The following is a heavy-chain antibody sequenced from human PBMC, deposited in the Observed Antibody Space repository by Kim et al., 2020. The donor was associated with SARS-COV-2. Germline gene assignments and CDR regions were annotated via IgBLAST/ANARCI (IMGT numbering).Heavy chain of an antibody. Sequence: ASVKVSCKASGYTSTNYGINWVRQAPGQGLEWMGWINTLSLHTNYLHKFRDRVTITTDPSTHTVSMELSSLTSEDTAVYYCVTAFQLLENWYYLCYQGT. J-gene: IGHJ5*02. CDR1: GYTSTNYG. V-gene: IGHV1-18*01. D-gene: IGHD2-2*01. CDR2: INTLSLHT. CDR3: VTAFQLLENWYYL.